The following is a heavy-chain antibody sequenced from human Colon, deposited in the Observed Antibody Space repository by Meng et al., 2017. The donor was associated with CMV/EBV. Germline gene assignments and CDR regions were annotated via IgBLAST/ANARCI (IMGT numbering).Heavy chain of an antibody. CDR2: IFWVTGGK. J-gene: IGHJ4*02. V-gene: IGHV3-9*01. Sequence: GGSLRLSCVVSGLDFYGHAIHWVRQPPGKSLEWVSGIFWVTGGKDYADSVKGRFTVSRDTGKNTLYLDMASLRAEDTAMYFCTRDVTPGGADYWGPGTLVTVSS. D-gene: IGHD3-16*01. CDR1: GLDFYGHA. CDR3: TRDVTPGGADY.